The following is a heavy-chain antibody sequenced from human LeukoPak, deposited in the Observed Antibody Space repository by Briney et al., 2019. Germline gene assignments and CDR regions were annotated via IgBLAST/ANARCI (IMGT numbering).Heavy chain of an antibody. Sequence: SQTLSLTCTVSGGSISSGGYYWSWIRQHPGKGLEWIGYIYYSGSTYYNPSLKSRVTISVDTSKNQFSLKLSSVTAADTAVYYCARTGFYSGSYYGFVFAFDIWGQGTMVAVSS. CDR3: ARTGFYSGSYYGFVFAFDI. CDR2: IYYSGST. D-gene: IGHD1-26*01. J-gene: IGHJ3*02. V-gene: IGHV4-31*03. CDR1: GGSISSGGYY.